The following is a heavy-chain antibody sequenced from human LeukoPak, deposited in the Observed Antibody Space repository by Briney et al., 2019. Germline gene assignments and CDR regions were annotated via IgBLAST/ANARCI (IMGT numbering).Heavy chain of an antibody. D-gene: IGHD2/OR15-2a*01. J-gene: IGHJ6*03. CDR3: ARLTLWSRTTHDYYYYYMDV. Sequence: SETLSLTCTVSGGSISSSSYFWGWIRQPPGKGLEWIGSIYYTGRTYYNPSLKSRVTISVDTSKNQFSLKLSSVTAADTAVYYCARLTLWSRTTHDYYYYYMDVWGKGTTVTISS. V-gene: IGHV4-39*01. CDR1: GGSISSSSYF. CDR2: IYYTGRT.